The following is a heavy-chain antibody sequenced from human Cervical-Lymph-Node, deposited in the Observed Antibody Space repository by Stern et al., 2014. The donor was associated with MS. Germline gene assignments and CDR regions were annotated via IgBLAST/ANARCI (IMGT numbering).Heavy chain of an antibody. J-gene: IGHJ3*02. CDR3: ERSRMFYGSSGYYPAAFDI. CDR2: ISYSGTT. D-gene: IGHD3-22*01. Sequence: QLQLQESGPGLVKPSQTLSLTCTVSGGSISSGGYYWSWIRQHPGKGLEGIGYISYSGTTYYNPSLKSLVTISVDTSKNQFSLKLSSVTAADTAVYFCERSRMFYGSSGYYPAAFDIWGQGTMVTVSS. V-gene: IGHV4-31*01. CDR1: GGSISSGGYY.